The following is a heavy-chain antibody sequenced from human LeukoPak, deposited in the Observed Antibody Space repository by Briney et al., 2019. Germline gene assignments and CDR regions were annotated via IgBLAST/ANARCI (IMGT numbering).Heavy chain of an antibody. Sequence: GFLRLSCAASGFTFSSYAMSWVRQAPGKGLEWVSAISGSGGSTYYADSVKGRFTISRDNSKNTLYLQMNSLRAEDTAVYYCAKPGSSSWYSLNYYYGMDVWGQGTTVTVSS. V-gene: IGHV3-23*01. CDR3: AKPGSSSWYSLNYYYGMDV. CDR2: ISGSGGST. J-gene: IGHJ6*02. CDR1: GFTFSSYA. D-gene: IGHD6-13*01.